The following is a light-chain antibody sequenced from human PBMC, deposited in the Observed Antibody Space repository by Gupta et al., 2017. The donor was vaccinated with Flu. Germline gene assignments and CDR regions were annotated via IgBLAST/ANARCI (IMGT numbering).Light chain of an antibody. CDR1: NSISRSY. V-gene: IGKV3-20*01. CDR3: QQYCNLQPT. Sequence: GRLEWSTVDRNTRQSIVCNSISRSYLAWYQQKPGQAPRLLMYCASSRATGIPDRFSGSGSGTDFTLTISRLEAEDFAVYFCQQYCNLQPTFGRGTKLEIK. CDR2: CAS. J-gene: IGKJ4*01.